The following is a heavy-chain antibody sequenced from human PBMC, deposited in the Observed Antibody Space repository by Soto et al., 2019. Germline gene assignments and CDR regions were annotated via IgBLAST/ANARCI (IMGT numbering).Heavy chain of an antibody. CDR3: ARPDYYNTCSGAFDI. CDR2: ISVYDGNT. CDR1: GYTFNSHG. Sequence: QVQLVQSGAEVKKPGASVKVSCKASGYTFNSHGISWVRQAPGQGLEWLGWISVYDGNTNFAQKFQGRVTMTTDTLTSTAYMELRSLRSDDSAVYYCARPDYYNTCSGAFDIWGQGTMVTVSS. J-gene: IGHJ3*02. V-gene: IGHV1-18*01. D-gene: IGHD3-10*01.